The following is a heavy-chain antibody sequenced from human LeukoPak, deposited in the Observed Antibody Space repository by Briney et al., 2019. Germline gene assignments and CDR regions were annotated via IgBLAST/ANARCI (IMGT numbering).Heavy chain of an antibody. Sequence: GGSLRLSCAASGFTFSSYWMSWVRQAPGKGLEWVANIKQDGSEKYYVDSVKGRFTISRDNAKNSLYLQMNSLRAEDTAVYYCAEDSSDYYFDYWGQGTLVTVSS. D-gene: IGHD3-22*01. CDR1: GFTFSSYW. J-gene: IGHJ4*02. CDR2: IKQDGSEK. V-gene: IGHV3-7*01. CDR3: AEDSSDYYFDY.